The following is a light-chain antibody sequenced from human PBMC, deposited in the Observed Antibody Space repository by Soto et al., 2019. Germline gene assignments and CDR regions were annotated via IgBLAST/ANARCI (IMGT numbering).Light chain of an antibody. CDR2: DVS. J-gene: IGLJ2*01. CDR1: SSDVGGYNY. Sequence: QSALTQPRSVSRSPGQSVTISCTGTSSDVGGYNYVSWYQQHPGKAPKLMIYDVSKRPSGVPDRFSGSKSGNTASLTISGLPAEDDADYYCCSYAGSYTFGVFGGGTKLTVL. V-gene: IGLV2-11*01. CDR3: CSYAGSYTFGV.